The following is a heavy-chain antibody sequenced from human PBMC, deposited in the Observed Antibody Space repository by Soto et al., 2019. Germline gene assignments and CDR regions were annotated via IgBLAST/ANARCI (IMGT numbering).Heavy chain of an antibody. V-gene: IGHV1-69*06. D-gene: IGHD1-1*01. Sequence: ASVKVSCKTSGGIFSSYAFNWVRQAPGQGLEWMGRIVPMFGTTNYTQRLQGRVTITADRSSSATYLELSSLTSDDTGVYYCATQRTALSPFDPSGQGTLVTTSS. J-gene: IGHJ5*02. CDR3: ATQRTALSPFDP. CDR1: GGIFSSYA. CDR2: IVPMFGTT.